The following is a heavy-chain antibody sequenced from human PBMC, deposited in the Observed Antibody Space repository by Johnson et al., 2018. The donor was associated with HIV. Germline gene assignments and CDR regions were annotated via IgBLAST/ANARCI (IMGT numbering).Heavy chain of an antibody. V-gene: IGHV3-9*01. CDR2: ISWNSGSR. J-gene: IGHJ3*02. Sequence: VQLVESGGGLVQPGRSLRLSCAASGFTFDDYVMHWARQAPGKGLEWVSGISWNSGSRDYADSVKGRFTVSRDNAGNSLSLQMSSLRVDDTAIYYCARDPLGGAFDMWGQGTMVTVSS. CDR3: ARDPLGGAFDM. CDR1: GFTFDDYV.